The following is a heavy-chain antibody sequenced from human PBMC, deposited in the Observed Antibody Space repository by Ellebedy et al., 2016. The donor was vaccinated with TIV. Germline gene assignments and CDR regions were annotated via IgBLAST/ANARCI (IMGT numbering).Heavy chain of an antibody. D-gene: IGHD6-19*01. CDR2: IYYSGST. J-gene: IGHJ4*02. Sequence: MPSETLSLTCTVSGGSISSGGYYWSWIRQHPGKGLEWIGYIYYSGSTNYNPSLKSRVTISVDKSKNQFSLKLSSVTAADTAVYYCARLPGIAVAGTLDYWGQGTLVTVSS. V-gene: IGHV4-61*05. CDR1: GGSISSGGYY. CDR3: ARLPGIAVAGTLDY.